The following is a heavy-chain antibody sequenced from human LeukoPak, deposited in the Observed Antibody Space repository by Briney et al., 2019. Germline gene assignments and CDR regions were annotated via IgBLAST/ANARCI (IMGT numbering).Heavy chain of an antibody. D-gene: IGHD3-22*01. V-gene: IGHV3-64D*06. J-gene: IGHJ4*02. CDR2: ISSNGGST. CDR3: VKDDYYDSSGPDY. CDR1: GFTFSSYA. Sequence: GGSLRLSCSSSGFTFSSYAMHWVRQAPGKGLEYVSAISSNGGSTYYADSVKGRFTISRDNSKNTLYLQMSSLRAEDTAVYYCVKDDYYDSSGPDYWGQGTLVTVSS.